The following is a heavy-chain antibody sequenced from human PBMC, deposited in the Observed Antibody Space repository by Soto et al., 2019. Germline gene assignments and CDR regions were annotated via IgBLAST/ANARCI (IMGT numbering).Heavy chain of an antibody. Sequence: GGSLRLSCAASGFTFSSYSMNWVRQAPGKGLEWVSYISSSSSTIYYADSVKGRFTISRDDSKNTAYLQMNSLKTEDTAVYYCTIRSFDYWGQGTLVTVSS. V-gene: IGHV3-48*01. CDR3: TIRSFDY. J-gene: IGHJ4*02. CDR2: ISSSSSTI. CDR1: GFTFSSYS. D-gene: IGHD2-2*02.